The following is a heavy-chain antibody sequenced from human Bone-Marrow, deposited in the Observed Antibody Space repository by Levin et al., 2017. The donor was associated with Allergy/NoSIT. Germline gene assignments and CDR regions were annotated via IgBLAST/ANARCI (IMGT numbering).Heavy chain of an antibody. J-gene: IGHJ4*02. CDR2: ISDNAAGT. V-gene: IGHV3-23*01. CDR3: ARLEVFTLGGLIAEFVQFKTFDY. D-gene: IGHD3-16*02. Sequence: GGSLRLSCAASGFTFSSYALSWVRQAPGKGLEWVSTISDNAAGTYYADSVKGRFTISRDNSKNTLYLQMNSLRAEDTAVYYCARLEVFTLGGLIAEFVQFKTFDYWGQGTLVTVSS. CDR1: GFTFSSYA.